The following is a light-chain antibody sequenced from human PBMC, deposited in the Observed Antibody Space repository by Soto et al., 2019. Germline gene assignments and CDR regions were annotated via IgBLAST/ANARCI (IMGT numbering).Light chain of an antibody. V-gene: IGLV1-44*01. J-gene: IGLJ3*02. CDR2: SNN. CDR1: SSNIGSNT. Sequence: QSVLTQPPSASGTPGQRVTISCSGSSSNIGSNTVNWYQQLPGTAPKLLIYSNNQRPSGVPDRFSGSKSGTSASLGISGLQSEDEAYYYCAAWDDSLNGWGFGGGTKLTVL. CDR3: AAWDDSLNGWG.